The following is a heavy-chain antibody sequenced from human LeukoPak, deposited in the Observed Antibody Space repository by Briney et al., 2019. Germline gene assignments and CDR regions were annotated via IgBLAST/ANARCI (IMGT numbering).Heavy chain of an antibody. CDR2: ISGSGGGA. V-gene: IGHV3-23*01. CDR3: AKRGVVIRVILVGFHKEAYYFDS. J-gene: IGHJ4*02. CDR1: GITLCNSG. D-gene: IGHD3-22*01. Sequence: GGSLRLSCAVSGITLCNSGMCWVREAPGKGLEWVAGISGSGGGANYADAVKGRFTISRDNRKNTLHLQMNSLRAEDTAVYFCAKRGVVIRVILVGFHKEAYYFDSWGQGALVIVSS.